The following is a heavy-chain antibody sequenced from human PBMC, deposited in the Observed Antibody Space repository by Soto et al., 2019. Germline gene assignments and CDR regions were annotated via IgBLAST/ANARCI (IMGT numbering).Heavy chain of an antibody. V-gene: IGHV3-7*05. CDR3: ARNGHKLYEVYHWFDP. D-gene: IGHD1-20*01. Sequence: EVPLVESGGGLVQPGGFLRLSCVASGFSFGDSWMSWVRQAPGKGLEWVANIKQDGSEKYYVDSVKGRFTISRDNAKNSLYLQMNSLKAEDTAVYYCARNGHKLYEVYHWFDPWGQGTLVTVSS. CDR1: GFSFGDSW. CDR2: IKQDGSEK. J-gene: IGHJ5*02.